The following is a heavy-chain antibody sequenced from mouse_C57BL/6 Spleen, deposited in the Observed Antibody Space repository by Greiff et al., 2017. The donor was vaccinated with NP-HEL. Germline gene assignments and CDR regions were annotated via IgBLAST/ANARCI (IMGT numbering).Heavy chain of an antibody. CDR2: IDPSDSYT. CDR1: GYTFTSYW. J-gene: IGHJ2*01. CDR3: ARYSPYYFDY. V-gene: IGHV1-69*01. D-gene: IGHD2-12*01. Sequence: VQLQQSGAELVMPGASVKLSCKASGYTFTSYWMHWVKQRPGQGLEWIGEIDPSDSYTNYNQKFKGKSTLTVAKSSSTAYMQLSSLTSEDSAVYYCARYSPYYFDYWGQGTTLTVSS.